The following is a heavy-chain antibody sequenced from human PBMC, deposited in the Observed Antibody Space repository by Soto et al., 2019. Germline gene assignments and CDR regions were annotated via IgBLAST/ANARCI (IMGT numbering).Heavy chain of an antibody. V-gene: IGHV4-30-4*01. CDR1: GVSISSGDYY. Sequence: QVQLQESGPGLVKPSQTLSLTCTVSGVSISSGDYYWSWVRQPPGKGLEWIGYIYFGGSTYYNPSLKSRVTISVDTSKSRCSLKLSSVTAAATAVYYCARDDSSGHSGYWGQGTLVTVSS. J-gene: IGHJ4*02. CDR2: IYFGGST. CDR3: ARDDSSGHSGY. D-gene: IGHD3-22*01.